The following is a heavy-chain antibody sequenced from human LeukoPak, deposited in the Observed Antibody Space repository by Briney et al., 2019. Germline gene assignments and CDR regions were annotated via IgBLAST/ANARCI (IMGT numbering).Heavy chain of an antibody. CDR1: GGSFSGYY. J-gene: IGHJ4*02. CDR3: ARFFTDHDY. D-gene: IGHD3-3*01. CDR2: INHSGGT. V-gene: IGHV4-34*01. Sequence: SETLSLTCAVYGGSFSGYYWSWIRQPPGKGLEWIGEINHSGGTNYNPSLKSRVTISVDTSKNQFSLKLSSVTAADTAVYYCARFFTDHDYWGQGTLVTVSS.